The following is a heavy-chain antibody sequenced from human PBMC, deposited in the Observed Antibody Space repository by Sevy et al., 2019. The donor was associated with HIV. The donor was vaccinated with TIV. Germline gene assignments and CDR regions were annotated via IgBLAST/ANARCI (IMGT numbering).Heavy chain of an antibody. CDR3: AKDTSGWYDALDQ. CDR2: ISPNGATS. D-gene: IGHD6-19*01. V-gene: IGHV3-23*01. Sequence: GGSLRLSCEVSGFTFGYFAMSWVRQAPGKGLEWVSGISPNGATSNYAPFVRGRFTISRENPKNRMYLQMSSVRAEDTAQYYCAKDTSGWYDALDQWGQGTLVTVSS. J-gene: IGHJ4*02. CDR1: GFTFGYFA.